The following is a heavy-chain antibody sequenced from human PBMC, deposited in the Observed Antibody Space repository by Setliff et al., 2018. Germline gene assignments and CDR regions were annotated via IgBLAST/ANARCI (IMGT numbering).Heavy chain of an antibody. D-gene: IGHD2-21*02. CDR2: ISYGGNT. V-gene: IGHV4-39*01. J-gene: IGHJ4*02. CDR3: ARHWDFCGGDCLHNSIDY. CDR1: GASISANHY. Sequence: SETLSLTCTVSGASISANHYWGWIRQTPGKGLEWIGSISYGGNTYYDPSLKSRVTIFADTSRNQFSVQLSSVTAADTAVYYCARHWDFCGGDCLHNSIDYWGQGTLVTVSS.